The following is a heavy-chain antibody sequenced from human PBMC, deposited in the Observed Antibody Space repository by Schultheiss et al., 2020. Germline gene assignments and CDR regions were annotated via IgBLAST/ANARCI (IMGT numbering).Heavy chain of an antibody. CDR3: APTVADEKGTFDY. CDR1: GFTFSSYE. J-gene: IGHJ4*02. CDR2: ISSSGSTI. Sequence: GGSLRLSCAASGFTFSSYEMNWVRQAPGKGLEWVSYISSSGSTIYYADSVKGRFTISRDNAKNSLYLQMNSLRAEDTAVYYCAPTVADEKGTFDYWGQGTLVTVSS. D-gene: IGHD4-17*01. V-gene: IGHV3-48*03.